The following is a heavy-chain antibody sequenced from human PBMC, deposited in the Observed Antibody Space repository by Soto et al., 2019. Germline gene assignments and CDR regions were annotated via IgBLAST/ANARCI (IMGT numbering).Heavy chain of an antibody. CDR2: IYYSGST. D-gene: IGHD1-20*01. V-gene: IGHV4-31*03. CDR1: GGSISSGGYY. Sequence: KASETLSLTCTVSGGSISSGGYYWSWIRQHPGRGLEWIGYIYYSGSTYCNPSLKSRVTISVDTSKNQFSLKPSSVTAADTAVYYCARDLAYNWKPHLDYWGQGTLVTVSS. CDR3: ARDLAYNWKPHLDY. J-gene: IGHJ4*02.